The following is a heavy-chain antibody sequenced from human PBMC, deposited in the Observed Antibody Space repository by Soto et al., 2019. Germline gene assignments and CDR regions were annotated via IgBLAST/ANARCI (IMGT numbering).Heavy chain of an antibody. Sequence: SETLSLTCTVSGGSISSYYWSWIRQPPGKGLEWIGYIYYSGSTNYNPSLKSRVTISVDTSKDQFSLKLSSVTAADTAVYYCARQTRFRSYDFWSGSEPYYYYYYMDVWGKGTTVTVSS. J-gene: IGHJ6*03. CDR2: IYYSGST. CDR1: GGSISSYY. V-gene: IGHV4-59*08. CDR3: ARQTRFRSYDFWSGSEPYYYYYYMDV. D-gene: IGHD3-3*01.